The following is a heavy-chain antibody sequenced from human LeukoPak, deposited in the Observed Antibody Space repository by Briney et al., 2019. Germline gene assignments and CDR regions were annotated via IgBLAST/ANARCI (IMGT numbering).Heavy chain of an antibody. V-gene: IGHV3-74*01. CDR3: IRDFRSADL. CDR2: IYVDGRTT. J-gene: IGHJ5*02. Sequence: GGSLRLSCVASGFTFSNYWMHWVRRPPGKGLVWVSRIYVDGRTTNYADSVKGRFTISGDNAKNTVYLEMNSLSVEDTATYYCIRDFRSADLWGQGTLVTVTS. CDR1: GFTFSNYW.